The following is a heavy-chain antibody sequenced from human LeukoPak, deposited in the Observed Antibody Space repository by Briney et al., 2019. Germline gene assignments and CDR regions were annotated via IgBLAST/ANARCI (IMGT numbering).Heavy chain of an antibody. V-gene: IGHV1-8*01. CDR2: MNPNSGNT. J-gene: IGHJ1*01. CDR3: ARSGSGWPAEYFQH. CDR1: GYTFTSYD. Sequence: ASVKVSCKASGYTFTSYDINWVRQAPGQGLEWMGWMNPNSGNTGYAQKFQGRVTMTRNTSISTAYMELSSLRSEDTAVYYCARSGSGWPAEYFQHWGQGTLVTVSS. D-gene: IGHD6-19*01.